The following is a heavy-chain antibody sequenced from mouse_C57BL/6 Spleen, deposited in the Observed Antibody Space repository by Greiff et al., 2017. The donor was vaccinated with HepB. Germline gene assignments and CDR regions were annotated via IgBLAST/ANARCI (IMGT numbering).Heavy chain of an antibody. CDR2: IHPNSGST. J-gene: IGHJ4*01. D-gene: IGHD2-1*01. V-gene: IGHV1-64*01. Sequence: QVQLQQSGAELVKPGASVKLSCKASGYTFTSYWMHWVKQRPGQGLEWIGMIHPNSGSTNYNEKFKSKATLTVDKSSSTAYMQLSSLTSEDSAVYYCASLPPGAMDYWGQGTSVTVSS. CDR3: ASLPPGAMDY. CDR1: GYTFTSYW.